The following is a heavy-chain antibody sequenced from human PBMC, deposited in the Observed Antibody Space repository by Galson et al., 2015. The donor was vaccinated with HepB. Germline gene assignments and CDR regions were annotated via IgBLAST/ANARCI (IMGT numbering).Heavy chain of an antibody. Sequence: TLSLTCDVSGSSISSGGYSWSWIRQPPGKALEWIGYIYHSGTTYYNPSLKSRVSISVERSKNQYSLRLSSVTAADTAIYYCARDQGRNWYFDLWGRGTLVTVSS. D-gene: IGHD3-10*01. CDR3: ARDQGRNWYFDL. CDR2: IYHSGTT. CDR1: GSSISSGGYS. V-gene: IGHV4-30-2*01. J-gene: IGHJ2*01.